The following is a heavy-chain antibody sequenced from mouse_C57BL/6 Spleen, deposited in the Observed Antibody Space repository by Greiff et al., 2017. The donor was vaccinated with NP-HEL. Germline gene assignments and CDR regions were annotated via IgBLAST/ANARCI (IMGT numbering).Heavy chain of an antibody. V-gene: IGHV5-17*01. CDR1: GFTFSDYG. Sequence: EVQGVESGGGLVKPGGSLKLSCAASGFTFSDYGMHWVRQAPEKGLEWVAYISSGSSTIYYADTVKGRFTISRDNAKNTLFLQMTSLRSEDTAMYYCAMDYYGSSLWFACWGQGTLVTVSA. CDR3: AMDYYGSSLWFAC. CDR2: ISSGSSTI. D-gene: IGHD1-1*01. J-gene: IGHJ3*01.